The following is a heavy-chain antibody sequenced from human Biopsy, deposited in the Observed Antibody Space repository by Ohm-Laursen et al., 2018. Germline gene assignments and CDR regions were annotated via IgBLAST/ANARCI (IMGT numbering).Heavy chain of an antibody. D-gene: IGHD3-9*01. CDR3: ASRSLFFRYFAS. Sequence: GTLSLTWVVFGTSFNDYSWTWIRQPPGKGLEWIGSIYHGSGTSYNPSVETRVAITLDKAKNEFSLRIDSVTAADTAVYYCASRSLFFRYFASWGQGTPVTVSS. CDR2: IYHGSGT. CDR1: GTSFNDYS. V-gene: IGHV4-34*01. J-gene: IGHJ4*02.